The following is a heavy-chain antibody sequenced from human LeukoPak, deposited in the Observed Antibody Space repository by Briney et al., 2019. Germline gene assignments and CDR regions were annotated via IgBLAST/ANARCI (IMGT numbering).Heavy chain of an antibody. J-gene: IGHJ4*02. CDR3: AKASYYYDSSGYYFSY. Sequence: GGSLRLSCAASGFTFSSYGMHWVRQAPGKGLEWVAVISYDGSNKYYADSVKGRFTIPRDNSKNTLYLQMNSLRAEDTAVYYCAKASYYYDSSGYYFSYWGQGTLVTVSS. CDR2: ISYDGSNK. V-gene: IGHV3-30*18. D-gene: IGHD3-22*01. CDR1: GFTFSSYG.